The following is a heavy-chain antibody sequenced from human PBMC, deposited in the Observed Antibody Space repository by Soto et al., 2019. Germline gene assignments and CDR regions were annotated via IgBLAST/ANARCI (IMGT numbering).Heavy chain of an antibody. V-gene: IGHV4-34*01. CDR2: INHSGST. J-gene: IGHJ4*02. CDR1: GGSFSGYY. Sequence: VQLQQWGAGLLKPSETLSLTCAVYGGSFSGYYWSWIRQPPGKGLEWIGEINHSGSTNYNPSLKSRVTISVDTSKNQFSLRLSSVTAADTAVFYCARGRNLGGTYLDYWGQGTLVTVSS. D-gene: IGHD1-26*01. CDR3: ARGRNLGGTYLDY.